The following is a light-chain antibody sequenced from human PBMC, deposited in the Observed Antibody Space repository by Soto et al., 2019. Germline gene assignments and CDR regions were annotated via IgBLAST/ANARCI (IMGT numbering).Light chain of an antibody. CDR2: KAS. Sequence: DIQMTQSPSTLSASVGDRVIITCRASQSINSWLAWYQQKPGKAPNLLIYKASSLESGVPSRFSGSGSGTEFTLTISSLQPDDLATYYCQQYNTYSTFGGSTFGGGTMVEIK. V-gene: IGKV1-5*03. CDR3: QQYNTYSTFGGST. CDR1: QSINSW. J-gene: IGKJ4*01.